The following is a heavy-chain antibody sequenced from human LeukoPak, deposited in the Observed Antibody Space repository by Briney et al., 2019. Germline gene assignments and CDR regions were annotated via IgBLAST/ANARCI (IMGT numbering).Heavy chain of an antibody. CDR1: GFTVSSNY. D-gene: IGHD4-17*01. CDR3: ARDQPLTVSTWGYFYYYMDV. CDR2: IKQDGVDK. V-gene: IGHV3-7*01. J-gene: IGHJ6*03. Sequence: PGGSLRLSCAASGFTVSSNYMSWVRQAPGKGLEWVANIKQDGVDKYYVDSVKGRFTISRDNAKNSLYLQMNSLRAEDTAVYFCARDQPLTVSTWGYFYYYMDVWGRGTTVTVSS.